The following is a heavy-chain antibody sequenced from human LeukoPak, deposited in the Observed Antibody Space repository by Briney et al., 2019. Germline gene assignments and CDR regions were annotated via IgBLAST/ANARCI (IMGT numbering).Heavy chain of an antibody. CDR1: GFTFSSYG. CDR2: IWYDGSNK. Sequence: GRSLRLSCAASGFTFSSYGMHWVRQAPGKGLEWVAVIWYDGSNKYYADSVKGRFTISRDNSKNTLYLQMNSLRAEDTAVYYCARVAVAAAGTHDWFDPWGQGTLVTVSS. D-gene: IGHD6-13*01. CDR3: ARVAVAAAGTHDWFDP. V-gene: IGHV3-33*01. J-gene: IGHJ5*02.